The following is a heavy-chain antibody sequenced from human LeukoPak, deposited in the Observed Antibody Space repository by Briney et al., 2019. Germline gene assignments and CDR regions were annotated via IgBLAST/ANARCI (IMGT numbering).Heavy chain of an antibody. CDR3: ARNLPAADY. V-gene: IGHV3-11*06. CDR1: GGSIRSYY. Sequence: LSLTCTVSGGSIRSYYWSWIRQPPGKGLEWVSYISSTSSVIHYADSVKGRFTISRDNAKSSLYLQMNSLRAEDTAVYYCARNLPAADYWGQGTLVTVSS. CDR2: ISSTSSVI. D-gene: IGHD2-2*01. J-gene: IGHJ4*02.